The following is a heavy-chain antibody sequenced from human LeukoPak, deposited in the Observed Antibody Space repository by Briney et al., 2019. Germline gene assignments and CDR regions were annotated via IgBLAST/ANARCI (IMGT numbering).Heavy chain of an antibody. CDR3: AREGIDYYDSSGYLDY. CDR1: GFTFSSYA. J-gene: IGHJ4*02. D-gene: IGHD3-22*01. Sequence: GGSLRLSCAASGFTFSSYAMHWVRQAPGKGLEWVAVISYDGSNKYYADSVKGRFTISRDNSKNTLYLQMNSLRAEDTAVYYCAREGIDYYDSSGYLDYWGQGTLVTVSS. V-gene: IGHV3-30*04. CDR2: ISYDGSNK.